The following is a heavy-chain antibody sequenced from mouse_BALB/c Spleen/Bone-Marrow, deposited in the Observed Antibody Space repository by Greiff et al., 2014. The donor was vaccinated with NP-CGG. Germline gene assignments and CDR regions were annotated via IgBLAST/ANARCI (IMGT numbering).Heavy chain of an antibody. CDR2: IAPGSGNI. CDR1: GYTFTSYW. J-gene: IGHJ4*01. D-gene: IGHD1-1*01. V-gene: IGHV1S41*01. Sequence: DLVKPGASVKLSCKASGYTFTSYWINWVKQRPGQGLEWIGRIAPGSGNIYYNEMFKVKATLTVDASSSTAYIQLSSLSSEDSAVYFCARSYYGSSPYAMDYWGQGTSVTVSS. CDR3: ARSYYGSSPYAMDY.